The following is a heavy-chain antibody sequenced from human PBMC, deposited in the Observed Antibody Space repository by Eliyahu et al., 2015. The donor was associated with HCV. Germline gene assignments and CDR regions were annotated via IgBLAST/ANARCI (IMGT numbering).Heavy chain of an antibody. D-gene: IGHD1-26*01. CDR2: ISSSSSYI. J-gene: IGHJ4*02. CDR1: GFSFSSYS. Sequence: EVQLVESGGGLLKPGGSLRLSCAASGFSFSSYSMNWVRQAPGKGLEWVSSISSSSSYIYYTESVKGRFTISRDNAKNSLYLQMNSLRAEDTAVYYCARDLAVGVTGTFGYWGQGTLVTVSS. V-gene: IGHV3-21*01. CDR3: ARDLAVGVTGTFGY.